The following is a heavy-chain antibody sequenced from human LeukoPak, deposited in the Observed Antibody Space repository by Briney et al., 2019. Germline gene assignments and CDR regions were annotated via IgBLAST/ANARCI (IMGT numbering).Heavy chain of an antibody. J-gene: IGHJ6*03. CDR1: GFTFDDYG. Sequence: GGSLTLSCPASGFTFDDYGMSWVRQPAGKVLEWVSGMNWNGGSTCYVDSVKGRFPMSRDNATTSLYLQMNSLRAEDTALYDCARDLGGAYYYYYMDVWGKGTTVTVSS. V-gene: IGHV3-20*01. CDR3: ARDLGGAYYYYYMDV. CDR2: MNWNGGST. D-gene: IGHD4-23*01.